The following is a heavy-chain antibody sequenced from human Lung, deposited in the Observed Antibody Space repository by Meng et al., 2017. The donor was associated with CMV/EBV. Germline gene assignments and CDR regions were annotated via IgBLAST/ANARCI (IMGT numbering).Heavy chain of an antibody. J-gene: IGHJ6*02. V-gene: IGHV3-21*01. CDR3: TRDVSPRSSAYFAIYYFYALDV. CDR1: GFTFSSYS. CDR2: ISNSGAYI. D-gene: IGHD2-21*01. Sequence: GGSLRLSCAASGFTFSSYSMNWVRQAPGKGLEWVSSISNSGAYIYYADSVKGRFSISRDNAQNSLYLHMNSLRAEDTAVYYCTRDVSPRSSAYFAIYYFYALDVWGHGTPVTVSS.